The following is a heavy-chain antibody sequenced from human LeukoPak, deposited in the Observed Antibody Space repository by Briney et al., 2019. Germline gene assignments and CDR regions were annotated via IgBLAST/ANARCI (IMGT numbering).Heavy chain of an antibody. CDR1: GGTFNTYA. CDR3: TRLRDEWFDP. V-gene: IGHV1-69*01. Sequence: SVKVSCKASGGTFNTYAVSWVLQAPGQGLEWMGGIIPIFGTANDAQKFHGRVTITAAESTNTAYMTLSSLTSEDTAVYYCTRLRDEWFDPWGQGTLVTVSS. J-gene: IGHJ5*02. D-gene: IGHD4-17*01. CDR2: IIPIFGTA.